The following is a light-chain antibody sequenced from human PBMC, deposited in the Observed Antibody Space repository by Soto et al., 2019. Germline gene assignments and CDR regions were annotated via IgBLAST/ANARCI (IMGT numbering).Light chain of an antibody. V-gene: IGKV3-11*01. J-gene: IGKJ4*02. CDR2: AAS. CDR1: QRINYY. CDR3: QLRSK. Sequence: EIVLTQSPATLSFFPGERATLSCRASQRINYYLAWYQQKPGQAPRLLMSAASNTATGIPARFSSSASGTDFTAPICGLAAEHFAVDYCQLRSKFGGGTKVEIK.